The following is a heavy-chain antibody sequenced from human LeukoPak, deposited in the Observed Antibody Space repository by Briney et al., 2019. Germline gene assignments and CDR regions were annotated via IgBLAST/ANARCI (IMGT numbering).Heavy chain of an antibody. J-gene: IGHJ4*02. Sequence: PGGSLRLSCAASGFTFSDYYMTWIRQAPGKGLEWVSSISLSGNSIYYADSVKGRFTISRDNADNSLYLQMNSLRPEDTAVYYCARVRYSDSSVLTRKRSYYFDYWGQGTLVTVSS. CDR2: ISLSGNSI. D-gene: IGHD3-22*01. CDR1: GFTFSDYY. V-gene: IGHV3-11*01. CDR3: ARVRYSDSSVLTRKRSYYFDY.